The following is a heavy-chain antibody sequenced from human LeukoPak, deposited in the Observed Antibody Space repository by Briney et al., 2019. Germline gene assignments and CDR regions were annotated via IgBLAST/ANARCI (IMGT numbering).Heavy chain of an antibody. J-gene: IGHJ6*03. V-gene: IGHV4-4*09. Sequence: SETLSFTCTVSGDSVSGYYGSWIRQPPGKGLEWIGYFYTSANTNYNPSLKSRVTMSVDTSKNQFSLKLSSVTAADTAVYYCARGLRDEERHYGYYYMDVWGKGTTVTVSS. D-gene: IGHD3-22*01. CDR2: FYTSANT. CDR3: ARGLRDEERHYGYYYMDV. CDR1: GDSVSGYY.